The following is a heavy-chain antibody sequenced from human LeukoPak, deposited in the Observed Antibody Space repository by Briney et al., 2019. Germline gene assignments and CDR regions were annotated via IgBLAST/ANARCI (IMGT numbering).Heavy chain of an antibody. CDR2: ISGSGDST. CDR1: GFTFSSYA. CDR3: AKGDSGYESFDY. V-gene: IGHV3-23*01. Sequence: GGSLRLSCAASGFTFSSYAMTWVRQAPGKGLEWVSVISGSGDSTYYADSVKGRLTISRDNSKNTLSLQMNSLRAEDTAVYYCAKGDSGYESFDYWGQGTLVTVSS. J-gene: IGHJ4*02. D-gene: IGHD5-12*01.